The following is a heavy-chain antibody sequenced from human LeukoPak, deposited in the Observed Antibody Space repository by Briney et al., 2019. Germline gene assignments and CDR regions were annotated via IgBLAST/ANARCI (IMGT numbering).Heavy chain of an antibody. CDR3: VNTGFDP. CDR1: GFTFSSYG. Sequence: GGSLRLSCAASGFTFSSYGMHWVRQAPGKGLEWVAFIHYDGTNEYYADSVKGRFTISRDNFKNTLSLQMNGLRVEDTALYYCVNTGFDPWGQGTLVTVSS. J-gene: IGHJ5*02. V-gene: IGHV3-30*02. CDR2: IHYDGTNE. D-gene: IGHD4-17*01.